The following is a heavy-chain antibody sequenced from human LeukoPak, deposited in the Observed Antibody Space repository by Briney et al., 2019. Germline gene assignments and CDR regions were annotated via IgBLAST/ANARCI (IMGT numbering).Heavy chain of an antibody. J-gene: IGHJ4*02. D-gene: IGHD6-13*01. Sequence: SETLSLTCTVSGGSFSGYYWSWIRQPPGKGLEWIGEIYHSGSTNYNPSLKSRVTISVDKSKNQFSLKLSSVTAADTAVYYCARRIAAAGRGEDDYFDYWGQGTLVTVSS. V-gene: IGHV4-34*01. CDR1: GGSFSGYY. CDR3: ARRIAAAGRGEDDYFDY. CDR2: IYHSGST.